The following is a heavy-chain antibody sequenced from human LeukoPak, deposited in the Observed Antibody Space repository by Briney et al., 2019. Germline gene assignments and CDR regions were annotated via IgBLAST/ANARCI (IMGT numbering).Heavy chain of an antibody. CDR1: GFTFSSYE. D-gene: IGHD6-13*01. J-gene: IGHJ4*02. CDR3: AKGPGGYSSSWSPNY. CDR2: ISSSGSII. V-gene: IGHV3-48*03. Sequence: GGSLRLSCAASGFTFSSYEMNWVRQAPGKGLEFISYISSSGSIIYYADSVKGRFTISRDNPKNTLYLQMNSLRAEDAAVYYCAKGPGGYSSSWSPNYWGQGTLVTVSS.